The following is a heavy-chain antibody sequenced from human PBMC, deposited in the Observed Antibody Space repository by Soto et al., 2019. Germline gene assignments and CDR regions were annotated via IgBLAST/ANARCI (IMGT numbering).Heavy chain of an antibody. CDR3: ARDLHEAWLDP. Sequence: EVQLEESGGGLVQPGGSLRLSCAASGFSFSSYWMYWVRQAPGKGLVWVSRINRDGSSTTYADSVKGRFTISRDNATNTLYLQMNSLRAEDTAVYYCARDLHEAWLDPWGQGTLVTVSS. CDR1: GFSFSSYW. V-gene: IGHV3-74*01. CDR2: INRDGSST. J-gene: IGHJ5*02.